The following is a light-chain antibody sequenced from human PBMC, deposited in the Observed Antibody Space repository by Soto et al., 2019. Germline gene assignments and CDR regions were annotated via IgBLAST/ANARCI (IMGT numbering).Light chain of an antibody. CDR2: GNS. Sequence: QSVLTQPPSVSGAPGQRVTISCTGSSSNIGAGYDVHWYQQLPGTAPKLLIYGNSNRPSGVPDRFSGSKSGTSASLAITGLQVEDEADYYCQSYDSSLNYVFGTGTKVTVL. V-gene: IGLV1-40*01. J-gene: IGLJ1*01. CDR1: SSNIGAGYD. CDR3: QSYDSSLNYV.